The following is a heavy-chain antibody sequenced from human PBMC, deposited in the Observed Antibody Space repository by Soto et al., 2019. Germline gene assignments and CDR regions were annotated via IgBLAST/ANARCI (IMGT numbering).Heavy chain of an antibody. CDR1: GGSISSYY. J-gene: IGHJ4*02. Sequence: SETLSLTCTVSGGSISSYYWNWIRQPPGKGLEWIGYIYYSRSTNYNPSLKSRVSISVDTSKNQFSLRLSSVTTTDTAVYYCARAGEQQLLSYFVFWGQGTLVTVSS. CDR3: ARAGEQQLLSYFVF. D-gene: IGHD6-13*01. CDR2: IYYSRST. V-gene: IGHV4-59*01.